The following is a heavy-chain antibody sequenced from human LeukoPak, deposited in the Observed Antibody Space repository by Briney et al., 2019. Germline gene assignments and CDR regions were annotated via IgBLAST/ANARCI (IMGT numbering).Heavy chain of an antibody. V-gene: IGHV3-21*01. CDR3: AREGYHSSTTFDY. CDR1: GFTFSSYS. Sequence: GGSLRLSCAASGFTFSSYSMNWVRQAPGKGLEWVSSISSSSSYIYYADSVKGRFTISRDNAKNSLYLQMNSLRAEDTAVYYCAREGYHSSTTFDYWGQGTLVTVSS. J-gene: IGHJ4*02. CDR2: ISSSSSYI. D-gene: IGHD3-22*01.